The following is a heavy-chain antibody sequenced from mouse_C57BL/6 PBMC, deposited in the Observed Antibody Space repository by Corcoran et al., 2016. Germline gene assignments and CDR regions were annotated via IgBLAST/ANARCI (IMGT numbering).Heavy chain of an antibody. CDR3: ARGGLLLGWFAY. CDR1: GYTFTDYN. D-gene: IGHD2-3*01. CDR2: INPNNGGT. J-gene: IGHJ3*01. Sequence: EVQLQQSGPELVKPGASVKMSCKASGYTFTDYNMHWVKQSHGKSLEWIGYINPNNGGTSYNQKVKGKATLTVNKSSSTAYMELRSLTSEDSAVYYCARGGLLLGWFAYWGQGTLVTVSA. V-gene: IGHV1-22*01.